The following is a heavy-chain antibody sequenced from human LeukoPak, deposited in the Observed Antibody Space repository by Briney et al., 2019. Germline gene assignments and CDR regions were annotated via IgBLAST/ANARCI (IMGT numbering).Heavy chain of an antibody. V-gene: IGHV4-61*02. Sequence: SETLSLTCTVSGGSISSGSYYWSWIRQPAGKGLEWIGRIYTSGSTNYNPSLKSRVTISVDTSKNQFSLKLSSVTAADTAVYYCARAAAPPYYYGSGSYYNRPYNWFDPWGQGTLVTVSS. J-gene: IGHJ5*02. D-gene: IGHD3-10*01. CDR1: GGSISSGSYY. CDR3: ARAAAPPYYYGSGSYYNRPYNWFDP. CDR2: IYTSGST.